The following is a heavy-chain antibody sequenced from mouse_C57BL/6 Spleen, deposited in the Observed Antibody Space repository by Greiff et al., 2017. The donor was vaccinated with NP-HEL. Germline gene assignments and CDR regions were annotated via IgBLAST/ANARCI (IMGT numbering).Heavy chain of an antibody. CDR1: GYTFTDYN. D-gene: IGHD1-1*01. CDR3: AREGLITTVRYVDV. Sequence: EVQLQQSGPELVKPGASVKIPCKASGYTFTDYNMDWVKQSHGKSLEWIGDINPNNGGTIYNQKFKGKATLTVDKSSSTAYMELRSLTSEDTAVYYCAREGLITTVRYVDVWGTGTTVTVSS. J-gene: IGHJ1*03. CDR2: INPNNGGT. V-gene: IGHV1-18*01.